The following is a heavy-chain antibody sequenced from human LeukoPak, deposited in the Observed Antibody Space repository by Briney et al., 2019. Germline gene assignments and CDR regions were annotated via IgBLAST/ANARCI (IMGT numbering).Heavy chain of an antibody. D-gene: IGHD3-3*01. CDR1: GGSFSGYY. CDR3: ARSSGDYDFWSGYLGYYFDY. V-gene: IGHV4-34*01. J-gene: IGHJ4*02. Sequence: SETLSLTCAVYGGSFSGYYWSWIRHPPGKGREWIGEINHSGSTNYNPSLNSRVTISVGTVKNQFSLKLSSVTAADTAVYYCARSSGDYDFWSGYLGYYFDYWGQGTLATVSS. CDR2: INHSGST.